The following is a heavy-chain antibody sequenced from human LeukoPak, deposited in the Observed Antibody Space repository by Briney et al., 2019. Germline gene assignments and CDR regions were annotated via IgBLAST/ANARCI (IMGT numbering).Heavy chain of an antibody. CDR1: GYSFTSYW. V-gene: IGHV5-51*01. D-gene: IGHD1-26*01. CDR3: ARSVVGATSRSAFDI. CDR2: IYPGDSDT. Sequence: GESLKISCKGSGYSFTSYWIGWVRQMTGKGLEWMGIIYPGDSDTRYSPSFQGQVTISADTSITTAYLQWSSLKASDTAMYYCARSVVGATSRSAFDIWGQGTMVTVSS. J-gene: IGHJ3*02.